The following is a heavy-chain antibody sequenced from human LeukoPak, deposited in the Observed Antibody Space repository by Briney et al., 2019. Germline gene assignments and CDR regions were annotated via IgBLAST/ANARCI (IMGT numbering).Heavy chain of an antibody. Sequence: GGSLRLSCVDPGFTFTVYSMLSVCQAPGKGLVWVSRLSNDGTITAYADFVKGRFTISRDNAKSTLYLQMNSLRVEETAVYYSVKDYWGSVDYWGQGTLVTVSS. J-gene: IGHJ4*02. D-gene: IGHD3-16*01. V-gene: IGHV3-74*01. CDR1: GFTFTVYS. CDR3: VKDYWGSVDY. CDR2: LSNDGTIT.